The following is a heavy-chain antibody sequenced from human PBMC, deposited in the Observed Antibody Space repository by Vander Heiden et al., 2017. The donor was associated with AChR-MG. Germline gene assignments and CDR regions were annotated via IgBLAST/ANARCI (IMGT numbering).Heavy chain of an antibody. CDR3: AKEGTVIISGGIDY. Sequence: EVQLVESGGGLVQPGRSLRLSCAASGFTFDDYAMHWVRQGPGKGLEWVSGISWNSGSIGYADSVKGRFTISRDNAKNSLYLQMNSLRAEDTALYYCAKEGTVIISGGIDYWGQGTLVTVSS. CDR2: ISWNSGSI. V-gene: IGHV3-9*01. J-gene: IGHJ4*02. D-gene: IGHD5-12*01. CDR1: GFTFDDYA.